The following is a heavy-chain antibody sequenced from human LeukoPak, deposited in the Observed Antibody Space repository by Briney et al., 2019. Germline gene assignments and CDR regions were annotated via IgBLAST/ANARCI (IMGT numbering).Heavy chain of an antibody. J-gene: IGHJ6*03. Sequence: PSETLSLTCTVSGGSISSYYWSWIRQPPGKGLEWIGYIYYSGSTNYNPSLKSRVTISVDTSKNQFSLKLSSVTAADTAVYYCARAPRFPLDYYYYHHLDRWGKRTTVTVSS. CDR2: IYYSGST. V-gene: IGHV4-59*01. D-gene: IGHD3-3*01. CDR1: GGSISSYY. CDR3: ARAPRFPLDYYYYHHLDR.